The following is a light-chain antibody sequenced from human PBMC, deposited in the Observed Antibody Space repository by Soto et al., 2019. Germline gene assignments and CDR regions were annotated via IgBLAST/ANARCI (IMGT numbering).Light chain of an antibody. Sequence: DIVMTQSPLSLPVTPGEPASISCRSSQSLLHSDGYNYLDWYLQKPGQSPQLLICLGSNRASGVPDRFSGSGSGTDFTLTISRVEAKDFGVYFCMQALQTPWTFGQGTQVEVK. CDR2: LGS. CDR3: MQALQTPWT. V-gene: IGKV2-28*01. CDR1: QSLLHSDGYNY. J-gene: IGKJ1*01.